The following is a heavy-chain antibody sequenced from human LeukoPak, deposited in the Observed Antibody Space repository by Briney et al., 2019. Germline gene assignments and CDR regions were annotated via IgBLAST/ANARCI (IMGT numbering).Heavy chain of an antibody. CDR2: IYYSGST. V-gene: IGHV4-59*01. J-gene: IGHJ5*02. Sequence: SETLSLTCAVYGGSFSDYRWSWIRQPPGKGLEWIGYIYYSGSTNYNPSLKSRVTISVDTSKNQFSLKLSSVTAADTAVYYCARGGFNWFDPWGQGTLVTVSS. CDR1: GGSFSDYR. CDR3: ARGGFNWFDP.